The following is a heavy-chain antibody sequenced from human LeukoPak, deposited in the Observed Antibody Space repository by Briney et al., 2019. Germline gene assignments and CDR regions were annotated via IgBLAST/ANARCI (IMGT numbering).Heavy chain of an antibody. CDR2: IKQDGSEK. V-gene: IGHV3-7*01. D-gene: IGHD3-22*01. CDR1: GFTFSSYW. Sequence: GGSLRLSCAASGFTFSSYWMSWVRQAPGKGLEWAANIKQDGSEKYYVDSVKGRFTISRDNAKNSLYLQMNSLRAEDTAVYYCARILIHYYDSSGSDAAFDIWGQGTMVTVSS. CDR3: ARILIHYYDSSGSDAAFDI. J-gene: IGHJ3*02.